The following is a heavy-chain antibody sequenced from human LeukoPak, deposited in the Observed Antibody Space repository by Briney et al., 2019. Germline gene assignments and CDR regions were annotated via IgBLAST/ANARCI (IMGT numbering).Heavy chain of an antibody. CDR2: FSKSGTTT. CDR3: AKRDTSGSYYFDS. J-gene: IGHJ4*02. Sequence: GGSLRLSCAASGFTFSIYAMSWVRQAPGKGLEWVSTFSKSGTTTYYPDSMKGPFTISRDNSKNTLYLQMNSLRAEDTAVYYCAKRDTSGSYYFDSWGQGTQVTVSS. D-gene: IGHD3-22*01. V-gene: IGHV3-23*01. CDR1: GFTFSIYA.